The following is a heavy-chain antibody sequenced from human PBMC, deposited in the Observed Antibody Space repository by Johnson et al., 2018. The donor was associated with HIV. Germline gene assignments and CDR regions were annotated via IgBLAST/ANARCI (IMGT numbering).Heavy chain of an antibody. CDR1: GFTFSNAW. CDR3: ARNLMRYNWNADAFDI. D-gene: IGHD1-20*01. J-gene: IGHJ3*02. Sequence: MQLVESGGGLVKPGGSLRLSCAASGFTFSNAWMSWVRQAPGKGLECVSGIYSGGSTYYADSVKGRFTISRDNSKNTMDLQMNSLRAEDTAMYYCARNLMRYNWNADAFDIWGQGTMVTVSS. CDR2: IYSGGST. V-gene: IGHV3-66*01.